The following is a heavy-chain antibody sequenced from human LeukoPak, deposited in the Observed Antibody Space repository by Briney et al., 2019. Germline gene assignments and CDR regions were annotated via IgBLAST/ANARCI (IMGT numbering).Heavy chain of an antibody. D-gene: IGHD6-13*01. CDR1: GFNFSDYY. Sequence: GGSLRLSCAASGFNFSDYYMSWIRQAPGKGLEWVSYISSSSSYTNYADSVKGRFTISRDNAKNSLYLQMNSLRAEDTAVYYCARDSGSSSDYWGQGTLVTVSS. V-gene: IGHV3-11*05. CDR2: ISSSSSYT. J-gene: IGHJ4*02. CDR3: ARDSGSSSDY.